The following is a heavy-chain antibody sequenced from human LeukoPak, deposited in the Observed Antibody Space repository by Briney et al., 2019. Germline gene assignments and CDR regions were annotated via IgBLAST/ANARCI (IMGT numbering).Heavy chain of an antibody. V-gene: IGHV3-23*01. CDR3: AGDSRGYYTFDY. Sequence: GGSLRLSCAASGFTFSSYAMTWVRQAPGKGLEWVSGISAGAGTYYADSVTGRFTVSRDNSKNILYLQMNSLRAEDTAVYYCAGDSRGYYTFDYWGQGTLVTVSS. CDR1: GFTFSSYA. D-gene: IGHD3-3*01. J-gene: IGHJ4*02. CDR2: ISAGAGT.